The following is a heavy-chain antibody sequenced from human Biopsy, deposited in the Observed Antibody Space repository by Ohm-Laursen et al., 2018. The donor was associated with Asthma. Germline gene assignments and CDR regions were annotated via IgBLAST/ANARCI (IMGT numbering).Heavy chain of an antibody. CDR3: ARQSGQDYGDSSGFDI. D-gene: IGHD3-22*01. Sequence: SLRLSCSASGFVFSQCGMHWVRQGPGKGLEWVALVSSDGHNKYYEQSVKGRFTISRDSSRNRLDLQINRLTVEDSAVYFCARQSGQDYGDSSGFDIWGQGTKVAVSS. J-gene: IGHJ3*02. CDR2: VSSDGHNK. CDR1: GFVFSQCG. V-gene: IGHV3-30*03.